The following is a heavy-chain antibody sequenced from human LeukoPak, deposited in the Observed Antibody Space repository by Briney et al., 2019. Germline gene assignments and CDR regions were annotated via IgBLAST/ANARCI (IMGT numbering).Heavy chain of an antibody. J-gene: IGHJ6*03. D-gene: IGHD2-2*02. CDR1: GGTFSSYA. CDR2: ISAYNGNT. V-gene: IGHV1-18*01. CDR3: ARVAEIVVVPAAIVGYYYYYMDV. Sequence: ASVKVSCKASGGTFSSYAISWVRQAPGQGLEWMGWISAYNGNTNYAQKLQGRVTMTTDTSTSTAYMELRSLRSDDTAVYYCARVAEIVVVPAAIVGYYYYYMDVWXKGTTVTVSS.